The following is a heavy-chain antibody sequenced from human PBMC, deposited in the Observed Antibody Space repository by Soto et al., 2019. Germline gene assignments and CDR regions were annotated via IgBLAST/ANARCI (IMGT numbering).Heavy chain of an antibody. CDR1: GFSLSTSGMC. J-gene: IGHJ4*02. V-gene: IGHV2-70*01. Sequence: SGPTLVNPTQTLTLTCTFSGFSLSTSGMCVSWIRQPPGKALEWLALIDWDDDKYYSTSLKTRLTISKDTSKNQVVLTMTNMDPVDTATYYCARIRTGDSSGYEFDYWGQGTLVTVSS. CDR2: IDWDDDK. CDR3: ARIRTGDSSGYEFDY. D-gene: IGHD3-22*01.